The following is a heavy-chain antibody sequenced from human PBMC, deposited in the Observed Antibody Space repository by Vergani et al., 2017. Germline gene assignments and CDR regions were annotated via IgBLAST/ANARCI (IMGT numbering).Heavy chain of an antibody. CDR2: IYTSGST. Sequence: QVQLQESGPGLVKPSQTLSLTCTVSGGSISSGSYYWSWIRPPAGKGLEWIGRIYTSGSTNYNPSLKSRVTMSVDKSKNQFSLTRSSVTAADTAVYYCARGVNLMVVPAASQPINYYYYMYVWGKGTTVTVSS. V-gene: IGHV4-61*02. D-gene: IGHD2-2*01. CDR3: ARGVNLMVVPAASQPINYYYYMYV. CDR1: GGSISSGSYY. J-gene: IGHJ6*03.